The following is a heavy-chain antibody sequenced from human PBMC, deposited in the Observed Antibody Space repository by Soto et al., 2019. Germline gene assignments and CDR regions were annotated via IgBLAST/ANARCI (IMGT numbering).Heavy chain of an antibody. Sequence: EVQVVESGGGLVQPGGSLRLSCAVSGFTVRDNYVSWVRQAPGKGLEWVSVIYAAGHTYYPDSVRGRFTTSRDKSTDTVYLQMNSLRAEDTALYYCARGKVTSGTYYMDVWGKGTTVTVSS. CDR3: ARGKVTSGTYYMDV. V-gene: IGHV3-66*01. D-gene: IGHD4-4*01. CDR1: GFTVRDNY. CDR2: IYAAGHT. J-gene: IGHJ6*03.